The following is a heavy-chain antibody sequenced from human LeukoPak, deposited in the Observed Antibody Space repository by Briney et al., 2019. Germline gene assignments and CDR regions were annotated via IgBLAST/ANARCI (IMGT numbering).Heavy chain of an antibody. V-gene: IGHV4-38-2*02. Sequence: SETLSLTCTVSGYSISSGYYWGWIRQPPGKGLEWIGSIYHSGSTYYNPSLKSRVTISVDTSKNQFSLKLSSVTAADTAVYYCASYDFWSGYHKGYFDYWGQGTLVTVSS. CDR3: ASYDFWSGYHKGYFDY. CDR1: GYSISSGYY. D-gene: IGHD3-3*01. CDR2: IYHSGST. J-gene: IGHJ4*02.